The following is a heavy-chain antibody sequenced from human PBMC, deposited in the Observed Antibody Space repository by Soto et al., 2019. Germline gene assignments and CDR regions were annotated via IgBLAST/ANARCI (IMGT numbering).Heavy chain of an antibody. CDR2: IYYSGST. V-gene: IGHV4-39*01. CDR3: ARHDEWELLRPYYCDY. D-gene: IGHD1-26*01. CDR1: GGSISSSSYY. J-gene: IGHJ4*02. Sequence: PSETLSLTCTVSGGSISSSSYYWGWSRQPPGKGLEWIGSIYYSGSTYYNPSLKSRVTISVDTSKNQFSLKLSSVTAADTAVYYCARHDEWELLRPYYCDYWGQGTLVTVSS.